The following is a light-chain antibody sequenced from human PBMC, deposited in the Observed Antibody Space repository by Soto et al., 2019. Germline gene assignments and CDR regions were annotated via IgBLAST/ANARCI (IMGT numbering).Light chain of an antibody. CDR1: QSISGF. V-gene: IGKV3-11*01. J-gene: IGKJ4*01. CDR2: DAS. Sequence: EIVLTQSPASLSLSPGESASLSCRASQSISGFLAWYQQKPGQAPSLLIYDASYRATGIPARFSGSGSGTDFTLTISSLEPEDFAVYYCQQRNSWPLTFGGGTKV. CDR3: QQRNSWPLT.